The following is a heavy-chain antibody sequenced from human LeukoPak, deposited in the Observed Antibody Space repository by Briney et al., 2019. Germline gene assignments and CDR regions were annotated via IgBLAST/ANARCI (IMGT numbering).Heavy chain of an antibody. Sequence: GASVKVSFKASGGTFGSYSISWVRQAPEQGLECIGGTIPILGTANYAHKFQGRVTITADESTSTAYMELRRLRYEDTAEYYCARGGDYDFWSGYPNAGMDVCGQGTTVTVSS. CDR1: GGTFGSYS. CDR2: TIPILGTA. D-gene: IGHD3-3*01. CDR3: ARGGDYDFWSGYPNAGMDV. J-gene: IGHJ6*02. V-gene: IGHV1-69*13.